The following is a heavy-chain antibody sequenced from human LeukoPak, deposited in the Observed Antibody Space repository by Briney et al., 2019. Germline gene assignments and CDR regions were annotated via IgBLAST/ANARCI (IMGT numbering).Heavy chain of an antibody. CDR2: ISSSSSYI. CDR1: GFTFSSCS. J-gene: IGHJ6*02. CDR3: ARERMDYYGMDV. V-gene: IGHV3-21*01. D-gene: IGHD2-8*01. Sequence: GGSLRLSCAASGFTFSSCSMNWVRQAPGKGLEWVSSISSSSSYIYYADSVKGRFTISRDNAKNSLYLQMNSLRAEDTAVYYCARERMDYYGMDVWGQGTTVTVSS.